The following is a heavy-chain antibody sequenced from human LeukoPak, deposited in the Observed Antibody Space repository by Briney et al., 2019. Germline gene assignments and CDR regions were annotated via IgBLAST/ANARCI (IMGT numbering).Heavy chain of an antibody. D-gene: IGHD4-17*01. CDR2: INPNNGGT. J-gene: IGHJ4*02. Sequence: ASVKVSFKASGYTFTGYYLHWVRQATGQGREWMGLINPNNGGTNYAQEFQGWVTMTRDTSISTAYMELSRLRSDDTAVYYCARGPPSPTVTTSWDFDYWGQGTLVTVSS. CDR1: GYTFTGYY. CDR3: ARGPPSPTVTTSWDFDY. V-gene: IGHV1-2*04.